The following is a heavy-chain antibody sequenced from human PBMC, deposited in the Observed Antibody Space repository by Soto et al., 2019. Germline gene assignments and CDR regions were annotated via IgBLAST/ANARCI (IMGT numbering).Heavy chain of an antibody. Sequence: EVQLLESGGGLVQPGGSLRLSCAASGFTFSSYAMSWVRQAPGKGLEWVSAISGSGGSTHYADSVKGRFTISRDNSKNTLYLQMNSLRAEDTAVYYCAKDQSDLHWYFDLWGRGTLVTVSS. CDR1: GFTFSSYA. CDR3: AKDQSDLHWYFDL. CDR2: ISGSGGST. J-gene: IGHJ2*01. V-gene: IGHV3-23*01.